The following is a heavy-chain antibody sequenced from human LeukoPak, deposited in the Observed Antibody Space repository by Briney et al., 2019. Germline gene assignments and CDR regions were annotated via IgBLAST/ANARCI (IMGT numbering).Heavy chain of an antibody. D-gene: IGHD1-26*01. CDR2: INPNSGGT. Sequence: ASVKVSCKASGYTFIGYYMHWVRQAPGQGLEWMGWINPNSGGTDYAQKFQGRVTMTRDTSISTAYMELSRLRSDDTAVYYCARVGDSGSYDRYFDYWGQGTLVTVSS. V-gene: IGHV1-2*02. CDR3: ARVGDSGSYDRYFDY. CDR1: GYTFIGYY. J-gene: IGHJ4*02.